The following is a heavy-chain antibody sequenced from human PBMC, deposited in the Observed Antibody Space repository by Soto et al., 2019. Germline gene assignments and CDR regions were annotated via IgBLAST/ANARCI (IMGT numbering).Heavy chain of an antibody. CDR1: GYTFSNYG. J-gene: IGHJ4*02. D-gene: IGHD6-13*01. Sequence: ASVKVSCKASGYTFSNYGINWVRQAPGQGLEWMGWISGYNGNTNYAQKFQDRVTMTTDTSASTAYMELWSLRSDDTATYYCARDHSSSWHDFDYWGQGTLVTVSS. V-gene: IGHV1-18*01. CDR3: ARDHSSSWHDFDY. CDR2: ISGYNGNT.